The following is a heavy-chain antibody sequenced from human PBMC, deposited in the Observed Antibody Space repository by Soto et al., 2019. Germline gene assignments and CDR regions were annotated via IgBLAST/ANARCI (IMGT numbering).Heavy chain of an antibody. D-gene: IGHD1-1*01. CDR1: RDSFTTYA. Sequence: ASVKVSCKASRDSFTTYALHWVRQAPGQRLEWMGWINAGNGDTKYSEKFQGRVTITRDTSANTAYMELSSLRSEDTSVYYCARDPGTGAALRAYHFDYWGQGTLVTVSS. CDR2: INAGNGDT. J-gene: IGHJ4*02. V-gene: IGHV1-3*01. CDR3: ARDPGTGAALRAYHFDY.